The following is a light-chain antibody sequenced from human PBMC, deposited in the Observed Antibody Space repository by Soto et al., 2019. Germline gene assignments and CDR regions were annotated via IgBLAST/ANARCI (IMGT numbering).Light chain of an antibody. CDR2: WAS. CDR3: HQYYSVPQT. V-gene: IGKV4-1*01. CDR1: QSVLHSSNNKNY. Sequence: DIVMTQSPDSLAVSLGERATINCKSSQSVLHSSNNKNYLAWYQQKPGQPPRLLIYWASTRESGVPDRFSGSGSATDFTLTISRLQAEDVAVYYCHQYYSVPQTFSQGTNLDIK. J-gene: IGKJ2*01.